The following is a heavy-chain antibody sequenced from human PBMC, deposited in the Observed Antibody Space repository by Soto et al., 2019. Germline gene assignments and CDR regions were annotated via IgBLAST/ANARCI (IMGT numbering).Heavy chain of an antibody. CDR3: ARDSGADYYYYGMDV. V-gene: IGHV1-46*03. CDR2: INPSGGST. CDR1: GYTFTSYY. J-gene: IGHJ6*02. D-gene: IGHD3-10*01. Sequence: QVQLVQSGAEVKKPGASVKVSCKASGYTFTSYYMHWVRQAPGQGLEWMGIINPSGGSTSYAQKFQGRVTMTRDTSTSTVYMELSSLRSEDTAVYYCARDSGADYYYYGMDVWGQGTTVTVSS.